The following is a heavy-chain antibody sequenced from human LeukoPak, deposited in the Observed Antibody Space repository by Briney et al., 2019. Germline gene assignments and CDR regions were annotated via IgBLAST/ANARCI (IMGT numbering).Heavy chain of an antibody. D-gene: IGHD6-6*01. V-gene: IGHV3-33*08. CDR2: IWYDGSNK. CDR3: ARDIAARRVDN. CDR1: GFTFSSYW. Sequence: GGSLRLSCAASGFTFSSYWMHWVRQAPGKGLEWVAVIWYDGSNKYYADSVKGRFTISRDDSKNTLYLQMNSLRAEDTAMYYCARDIAARRVDNWGQGTPVTVSS. J-gene: IGHJ4*02.